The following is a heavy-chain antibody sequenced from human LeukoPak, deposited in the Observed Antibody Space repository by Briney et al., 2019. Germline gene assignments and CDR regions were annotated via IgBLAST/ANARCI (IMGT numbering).Heavy chain of an antibody. Sequence: GGSLRLSCAASGFTFSSYAMSWVRQAPGKGLEWVSAISGSGGSTYYADSVKGRFTISRDNSKNTLYLQMNSLRAEDTAVYYCAKEGRIWFGELLTIDYWGRGTLVTVSS. CDR2: ISGSGGST. CDR1: GFTFSSYA. D-gene: IGHD3-10*01. J-gene: IGHJ4*02. V-gene: IGHV3-23*01. CDR3: AKEGRIWFGELLTIDY.